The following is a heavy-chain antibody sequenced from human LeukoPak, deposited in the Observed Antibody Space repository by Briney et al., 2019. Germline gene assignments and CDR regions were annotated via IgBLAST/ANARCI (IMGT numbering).Heavy chain of an antibody. CDR3: ARSPPPGATAYGVVDY. Sequence: SETLSLTCAVYGGSFSDYYWTWIRQSPGKGLEWIGEMNHSGRTNYNPSLKSRVTILVDTSKNQFSLRLTSVTAADTAVYYCARSPPPGATAYGVVDYWGQGTLVIVSS. CDR1: GGSFSDYY. J-gene: IGHJ4*02. V-gene: IGHV4-34*01. D-gene: IGHD3-16*01. CDR2: MNHSGRT.